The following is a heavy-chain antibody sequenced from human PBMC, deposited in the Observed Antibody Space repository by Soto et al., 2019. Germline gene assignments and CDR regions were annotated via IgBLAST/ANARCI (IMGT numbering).Heavy chain of an antibody. CDR2: ISYDGSNK. CDR1: GFTFSSYA. CDR3: AREGPGFGELYYYYYGMDV. D-gene: IGHD3-10*01. J-gene: IGHJ6*02. Sequence: PGGSLRLSXAASGFTFSSYAMHWVRQAPGKGLEWVAVISYDGSNKYYADSVKGRFTISRDNSKNTLYLQMNSLRAEDTAVYYCAREGPGFGELYYYYYGMDVWGQGTTVTVSS. V-gene: IGHV3-30-3*01.